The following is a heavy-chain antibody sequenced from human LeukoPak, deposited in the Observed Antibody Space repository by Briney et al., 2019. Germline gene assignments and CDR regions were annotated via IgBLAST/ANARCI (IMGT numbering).Heavy chain of an antibody. CDR1: GFTFSSYG. CDR3: AKGIAAAGILPGGY. D-gene: IGHD6-13*01. V-gene: IGHV3-23*01. CDR2: ISGSGGST. J-gene: IGHJ4*02. Sequence: GGSLRLSCAASGFTFSSYGMSWVRQAPGKGLEWVSAISGSGGSTYYADSVKGRFTISRDNSKNTLYLQMNSLRAEDTAVYYCAKGIAAAGILPGGYWGQGTLVTVSS.